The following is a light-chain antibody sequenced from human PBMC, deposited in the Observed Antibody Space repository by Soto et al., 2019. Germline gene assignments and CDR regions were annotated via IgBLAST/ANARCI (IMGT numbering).Light chain of an antibody. Sequence: DIQMTQSPSTLSASVGDRVTITCRASQTITRWMAWYRQKPGKAPKLLIYDASSLESGVPSRFSGSGSGTEFTLTINNLEPEDFAVYYCQQRNVWPPITFGQGTRLEIK. J-gene: IGKJ5*01. V-gene: IGKV1-5*01. CDR1: QTITRW. CDR2: DAS. CDR3: QQRNVWPPIT.